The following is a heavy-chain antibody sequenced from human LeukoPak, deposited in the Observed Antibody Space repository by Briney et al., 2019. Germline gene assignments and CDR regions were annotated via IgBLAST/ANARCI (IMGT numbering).Heavy chain of an antibody. CDR3: ASTYYDILTGYSYYYYMDV. CDR1: GYTFTGYY. D-gene: IGHD3-9*01. Sequence: ASVKVSCKASGYTFTGYYIHWVRQAPGQGLEWMGWINPNSGGTNYAQKFQGRVTMTRDTSISTAYMELSRLRSDDTAVYYCASTYYDILTGYSYYYYMDVWGKGTTVTVSS. V-gene: IGHV1-2*02. J-gene: IGHJ6*03. CDR2: INPNSGGT.